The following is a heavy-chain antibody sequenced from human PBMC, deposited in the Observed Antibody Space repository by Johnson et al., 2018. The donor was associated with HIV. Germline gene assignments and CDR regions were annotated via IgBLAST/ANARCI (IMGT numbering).Heavy chain of an antibody. D-gene: IGHD3-9*01. Sequence: VQLVESGGGLVQPGGSLRLSCAASGFTFSSYDMHWVRQATGKGLEWVSAIGTAGDTYYPGSVKGRFTISRENAKNSLYLQMNSLRVEDTALYYCAREPDGHLRHFDWLLSRGDAFDIWGQGSMVTVSS. CDR1: GFTFSSYD. V-gene: IGHV3-13*01. CDR2: IGTAGDT. J-gene: IGHJ3*02. CDR3: AREPDGHLRHFDWLLSRGDAFDI.